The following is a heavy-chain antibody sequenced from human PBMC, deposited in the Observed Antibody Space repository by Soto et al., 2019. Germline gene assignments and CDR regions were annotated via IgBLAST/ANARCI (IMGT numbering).Heavy chain of an antibody. CDR2: INHSGST. CDR3: ARGNQLDS. Sequence: QVRLQQWGAGLLKPSETLSLTCAVYGGSFSDYNWSWLRQSPGKGLDWIGEINHSGSTKYNPSLKSRVTLFVDASKNQFSLKVTSVTAADSAVYYCARGNQLDSCGRGTPVTVSS. D-gene: IGHD1-1*01. V-gene: IGHV4-34*01. J-gene: IGHJ4*02. CDR1: GGSFSDYN.